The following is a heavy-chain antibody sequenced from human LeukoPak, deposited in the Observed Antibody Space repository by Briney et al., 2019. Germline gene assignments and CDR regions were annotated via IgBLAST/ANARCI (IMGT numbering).Heavy chain of an antibody. Sequence: ASVKVSCKASGYTFTSYYMHWVRQAPGQGLERMGIINPSGGSTSYAQKFQGRVTMTRDTSTSTVYMELSSLRSEDTAVYYCARGGESSGWYMELFDYWGQGTLVTVSS. CDR2: INPSGGST. CDR3: ARGGESSGWYMELFDY. D-gene: IGHD6-19*01. V-gene: IGHV1-46*01. J-gene: IGHJ4*02. CDR1: GYTFTSYY.